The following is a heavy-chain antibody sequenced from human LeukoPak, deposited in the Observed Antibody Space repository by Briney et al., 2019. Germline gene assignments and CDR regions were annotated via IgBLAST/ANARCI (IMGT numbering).Heavy chain of an antibody. CDR2: IYWDDDK. J-gene: IGHJ4*02. V-gene: IGHV2-5*02. D-gene: IGHD1-1*01. CDR1: GFSLSTNEMG. CDR3: VHRSTIPFDY. Sequence: SGPTLVNPTQTLTLTCASSGFSLSTNEMGVGWIRQPPGKALEWLALIYWDDDKRYNPSLKTRLTITKDTSKNQVVLTMTNMDPVDTATYYCVHRSTIPFDYWGQGTLVTVSS.